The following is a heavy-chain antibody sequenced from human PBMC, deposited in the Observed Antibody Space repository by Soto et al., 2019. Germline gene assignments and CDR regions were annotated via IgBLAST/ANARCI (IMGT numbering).Heavy chain of an antibody. CDR1: GGSISSYY. Sequence: PSETLSLTCTVSGGSISSYYWSWIRQPPGKGLEWIGYIYYSGSTNYNPSLKSRVTISVDTSKNQFSLKLSSVTAEDTAVYYCARVIAVAGRGFDYWGQGTLVTVSS. D-gene: IGHD6-19*01. CDR2: IYYSGST. CDR3: ARVIAVAGRGFDY. J-gene: IGHJ4*02. V-gene: IGHV4-59*01.